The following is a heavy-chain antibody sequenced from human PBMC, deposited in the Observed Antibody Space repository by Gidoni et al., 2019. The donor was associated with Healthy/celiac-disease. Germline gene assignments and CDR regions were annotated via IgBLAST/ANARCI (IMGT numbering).Heavy chain of an antibody. J-gene: IGHJ5*02. Sequence: EVQLLESGGGLVQPGGSLRLSCAASGFTLSSYARSWVRQAPGKGLELFSAISGSGGSTYYADSVKGRFTISRDNSKNTLYLQMNSLRAEDTAVYYCAKGDYGDPNWFDPWGQGTLVTVSS. CDR2: ISGSGGST. CDR3: AKGDYGDPNWFDP. V-gene: IGHV3-23*01. D-gene: IGHD4-17*01. CDR1: GFTLSSYA.